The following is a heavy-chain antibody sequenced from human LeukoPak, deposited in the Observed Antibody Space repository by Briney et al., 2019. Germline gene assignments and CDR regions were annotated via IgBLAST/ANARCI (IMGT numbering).Heavy chain of an antibody. J-gene: IGHJ5*02. CDR2: IYTSGST. D-gene: IGHD3-3*01. V-gene: IGHV4-61*02. CDR1: GGSISSGSYY. CDR3: ARGAYDFWSGSPGWFDP. Sequence: SETLSLTCTVSGGSISSGSYYWSWIRQPAGKGLEWIGRIYTSGSTNYNPSLKSRVTISVDTSKNQFSLKPSSVTAADTAVYYCARGAYDFWSGSPGWFDPWGQGTLVTVSS.